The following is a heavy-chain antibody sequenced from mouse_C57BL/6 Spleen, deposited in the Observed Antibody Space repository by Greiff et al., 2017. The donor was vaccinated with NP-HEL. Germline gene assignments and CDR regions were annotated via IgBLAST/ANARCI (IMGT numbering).Heavy chain of an antibody. Sequence: QVQLQQSGPGLVQPSQSLSITCTVSGFSLTSYGVHWVRQSPGKGLEWLGVIWSGGSTDYNAAFISRLSISKDNSKSQVFFKMNSLQADDTAIYYWARVRFAYWGQGTLVTVSA. V-gene: IGHV2-2*01. CDR1: GFSLTSYG. CDR2: IWSGGST. J-gene: IGHJ3*01. CDR3: ARVRFAY.